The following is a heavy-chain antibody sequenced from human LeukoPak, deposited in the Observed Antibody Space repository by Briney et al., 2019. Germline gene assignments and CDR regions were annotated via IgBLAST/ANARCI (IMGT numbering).Heavy chain of an antibody. V-gene: IGHV4-4*07. Sequence: SETLSLTCTVSGGSISSYYWSWIRQPAGKGLEWIGRIYTSGSTNYNPSLKSRVTISVDKSKNQFSLKLSSVTAADTAVYYCARYDDWATGRYYFDYWGQGTLVTVSS. CDR1: GGSISSYY. CDR2: IYTSGST. CDR3: ARYDDWATGRYYFDY. J-gene: IGHJ4*02. D-gene: IGHD1-1*01.